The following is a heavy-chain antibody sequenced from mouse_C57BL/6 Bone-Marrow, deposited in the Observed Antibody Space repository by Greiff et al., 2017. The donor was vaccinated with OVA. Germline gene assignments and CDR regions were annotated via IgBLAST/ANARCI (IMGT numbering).Heavy chain of an antibody. CDR3: TRWIYYYGSSYENWYFDV. CDR1: GYTFTDYE. Sequence: LQESGAELVRPGASVTLSCKASGYTFTDYEMHWVKQTPVHGLEWIGAIDPETGGTAYNQKFKGKAILTADKSSSTAYMELRSLTSEDSAVYYCTRWIYYYGSSYENWYFDVWAQGPRSPSPQ. CDR2: IDPETGGT. D-gene: IGHD1-1*01. V-gene: IGHV1-15*01. J-gene: IGHJ1*03.